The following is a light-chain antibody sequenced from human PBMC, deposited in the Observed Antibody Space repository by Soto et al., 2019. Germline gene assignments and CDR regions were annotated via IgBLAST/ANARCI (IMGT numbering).Light chain of an antibody. CDR1: QTISTY. Sequence: DIQMTQSPSSLSASVGDRVTITCRASQTISTYLNWYQQKPGKGPKLLIYGASSLQSGVPSRFSGSGSGTDFTLTISSLQPEDFATYFCQQSDSSPLYTFGQGTMLEI. CDR2: GAS. J-gene: IGKJ2*01. CDR3: QQSDSSPLYT. V-gene: IGKV1-39*01.